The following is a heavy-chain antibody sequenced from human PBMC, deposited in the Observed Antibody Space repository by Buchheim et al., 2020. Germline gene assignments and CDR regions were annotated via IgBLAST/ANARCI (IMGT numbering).Heavy chain of an antibody. D-gene: IGHD1-26*01. Sequence: EVQLVESGGGLVQPGGSLRLSCAASGFTFSSYWMSWVRQAPGKGLEWVANIKQDGSEKYYVDSVKGRFTISRDNAKNSLYLKMNSLRAEDTVVYYCARNKVGATRKGWFDPWGKGTL. CDR2: IKQDGSEK. J-gene: IGHJ5*02. CDR1: GFTFSSYW. CDR3: ARNKVGATRKGWFDP. V-gene: IGHV3-7*01.